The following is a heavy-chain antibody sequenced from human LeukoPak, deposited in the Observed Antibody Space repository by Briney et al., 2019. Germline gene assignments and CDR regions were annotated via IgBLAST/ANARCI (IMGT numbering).Heavy chain of an antibody. CDR3: ARDVNSYAHCGH. D-gene: IGHD5-18*01. CDR1: GFTVNSNY. V-gene: IGHV3-53*01. J-gene: IGHJ4*02. Sequence: PGGSLRLSCAASGFTVNSNYMSWVRQAPGKGLERVSIIYKDGRTYYADSVKGRFTISRDSSRNMLYLQMNSLRAEDTAVYYCARDVNSYAHCGHWGQGTLVTVSS. CDR2: IYKDGRT.